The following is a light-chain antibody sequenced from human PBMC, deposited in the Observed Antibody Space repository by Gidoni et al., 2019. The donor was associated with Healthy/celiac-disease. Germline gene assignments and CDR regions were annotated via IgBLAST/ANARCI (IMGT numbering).Light chain of an antibody. V-gene: IGKV1-5*03. CDR3: QQYNSYSWT. J-gene: IGKJ1*01. CDR2: KAS. Sequence: DIQMTQPPSILSASVGDRVTITCRASQSISSWLAWYQQKPGKAPKLLIYKASSLESGVPSRFSGSGSGTEFTLTISSLQPDDFATYYCQQYNSYSWTFGQGTKVEIK. CDR1: QSISSW.